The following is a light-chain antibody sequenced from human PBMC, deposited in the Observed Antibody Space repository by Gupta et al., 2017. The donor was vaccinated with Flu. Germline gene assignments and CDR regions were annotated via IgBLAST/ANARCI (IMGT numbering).Light chain of an antibody. V-gene: IGLV2-8*01. J-gene: IGLJ1*01. CDR2: EVS. CDR1: SSDVGGYNY. CDR3: RSYAGSNNYV. Sequence: QSALTQPPSASGPPGQPLAISCTGTSSDVGGYNYVSWYQQHPGKAPQLIIYEVSRRPAGVPDRFSGSKSGNTASLTVSGLQAEDEADYYCRSYAGSNNYVFGTGTKVTVL.